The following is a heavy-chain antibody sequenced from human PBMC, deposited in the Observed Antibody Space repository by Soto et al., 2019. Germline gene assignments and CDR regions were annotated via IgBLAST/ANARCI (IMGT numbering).Heavy chain of an antibody. CDR3: ARDTVEYYGSGSYHYYYYMDV. CDR2: IIPILGIA. CDR1: GGTFSSYT. V-gene: IGHV1-69*04. D-gene: IGHD3-10*01. J-gene: IGHJ6*03. Sequence: SVKVSCKASGGTFSSYTISWVLQAPGEGLEWMGRIIPILGIANYAQKFQGRVTTTADKSTSTACMELSSLRSEDTAVYYCARDTVEYYGSGSYHYYYYMDVWGKGTTVTVSS.